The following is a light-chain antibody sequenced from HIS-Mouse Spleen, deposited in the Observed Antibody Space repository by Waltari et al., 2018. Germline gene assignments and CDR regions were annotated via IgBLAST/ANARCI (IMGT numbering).Light chain of an antibody. Sequence: QLVLTQSPSASASLGASVKLTCTLSSGHSSYAIAWHQQQPEKGHRYLMKLNSDGSHSKGDGIPDRFSGSSSGAERYLTISSLQSEDEADYYCQTWGTGIRWVFGGGTKLTVL. CDR1: SGHSSYA. CDR3: QTWGTGIRWV. V-gene: IGLV4-69*01. J-gene: IGLJ3*02. CDR2: LNSDGSH.